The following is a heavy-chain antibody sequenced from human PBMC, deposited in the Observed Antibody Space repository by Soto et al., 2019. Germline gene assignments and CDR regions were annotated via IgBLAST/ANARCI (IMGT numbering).Heavy chain of an antibody. Sequence: SETLSLTCTGSGGSISSYYWSWIRQPPGKGLEWIGYIYYSGSTNYNPSLKSRVTISVDTSKNQFSLKLSSVTAADTAVYYCARVRYSSGDYFDYWGQGTLVSLSS. V-gene: IGHV4-59*01. CDR2: IYYSGST. CDR3: ARVRYSSGDYFDY. CDR1: GGSISSYY. J-gene: IGHJ4*02. D-gene: IGHD6-19*01.